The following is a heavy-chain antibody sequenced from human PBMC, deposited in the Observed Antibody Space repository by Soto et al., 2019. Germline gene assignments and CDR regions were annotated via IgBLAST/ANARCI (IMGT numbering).Heavy chain of an antibody. CDR1: GFTFSSYA. Sequence: GSLRLSCAASGFTFSSYAMHWVRQAPGKGLEWVAVISYDGSNKCYADSVKGRFTISRDNSKNTLYLQMNSLRAEDTAVYYCARERITMVRGVIITRSWFDPWGQGTLVTVSS. CDR2: ISYDGSNK. CDR3: ARERITMVRGVIITRSWFDP. J-gene: IGHJ5*02. V-gene: IGHV3-30-3*01. D-gene: IGHD3-10*01.